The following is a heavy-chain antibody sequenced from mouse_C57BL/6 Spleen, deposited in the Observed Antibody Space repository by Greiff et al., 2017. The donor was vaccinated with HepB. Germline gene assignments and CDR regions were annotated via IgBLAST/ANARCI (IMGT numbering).Heavy chain of an antibody. Sequence: VQLQQSGPVLVKPGASVKMSCKASGYTFTDYYMNWVKQSHGKSLEWIGVINPYNGGTSYNQKFKGKATLTVDKSSSTAYMELNSLTSEDSAVYYCAREGVMHYFDYWGQGTTLTVSS. V-gene: IGHV1-19*01. CDR3: AREGVMHYFDY. D-gene: IGHD2-1*01. CDR1: GYTFTDYY. J-gene: IGHJ2*01. CDR2: INPYNGGT.